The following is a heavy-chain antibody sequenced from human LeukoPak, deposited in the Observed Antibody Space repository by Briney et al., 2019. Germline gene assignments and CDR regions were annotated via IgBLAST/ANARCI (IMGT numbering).Heavy chain of an antibody. D-gene: IGHD2-8*01. CDR1: GYTFTGYY. CDR2: INPNSGGT. CDR3: ARYPGPLYCANGVCEKGAFDI. Sequence: ASVKVSCKASGYTFTGYYMHWVRQAPGQGLEWMGWINPNSGGTNYAQKFQGRVTMTRDTSISTAHMELSRLRSDDTAVYYCARYPGPLYCANGVCEKGAFDIWGQGTMVTVSS. J-gene: IGHJ3*02. V-gene: IGHV1-2*02.